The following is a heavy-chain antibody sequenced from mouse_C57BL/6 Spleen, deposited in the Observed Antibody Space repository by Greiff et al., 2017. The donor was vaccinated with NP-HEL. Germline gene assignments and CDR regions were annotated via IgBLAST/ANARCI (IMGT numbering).Heavy chain of an antibody. Sequence: QVHVKQSGAELARPGASVKMSCKASGYTFTSYTMHWVKQRPGQGLEWIGYINPSSGYTKYNQKFKDKATLTADKSSSTAYMQLSSLTSEDSAVYYCARGGITTERYFDVWGTGTTVTVSS. V-gene: IGHV1-4*01. CDR2: INPSSGYT. J-gene: IGHJ1*03. CDR1: GYTFTSYT. CDR3: ARGGITTERYFDV. D-gene: IGHD1-2*01.